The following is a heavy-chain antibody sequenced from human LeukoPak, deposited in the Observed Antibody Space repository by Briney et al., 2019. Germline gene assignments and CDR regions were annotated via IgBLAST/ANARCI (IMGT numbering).Heavy chain of an antibody. V-gene: IGHV3-23*01. D-gene: IGHD6-19*01. J-gene: IGHJ6*02. CDR2: ISGSGGST. CDR1: GFTFSSYA. CDR3: AKSQWLGPYYYYGMDV. Sequence: TGGSLRLSCAASGFTFSSYAMSWVRQAPGKGLEWVSAISGSGGSTYYADSVKGRSTISRDNSKNTLYLQMNSLRAEDTAVFYCAKSQWLGPYYYYGMDVWGQGTTVTVSS.